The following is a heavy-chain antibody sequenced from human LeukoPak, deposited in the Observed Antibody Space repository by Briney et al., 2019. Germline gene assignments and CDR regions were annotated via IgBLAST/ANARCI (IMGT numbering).Heavy chain of an antibody. J-gene: IGHJ4*02. D-gene: IGHD4-17*01. V-gene: IGHV4-39*02. Sequence: SETLSLTCSVSSASVNSSPYFWAWIRQSSGKGLEWIATISFSGTTYYNPSLKSRVTLSVDTSKNHFSLRLTSVNAADTAVYYCATNPIMRDYEDYWGQGTLVTVSS. CDR3: ATNPIMRDYEDY. CDR2: ISFSGTT. CDR1: SASVNSSPYF.